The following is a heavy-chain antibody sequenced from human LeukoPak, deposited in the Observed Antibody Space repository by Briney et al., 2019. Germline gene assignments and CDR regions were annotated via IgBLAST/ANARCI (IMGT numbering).Heavy chain of an antibody. V-gene: IGHV3-53*01. Sequence: GGSLRLSCAASGFTVSSNYMSWVRQAPGKGLEWVSVIYSGDSTYYADSVKGRFTISRDNSKNTLYLQMNSLRAEDTAVYYCARDRYYDSSGYFDPDAFDIWGQGTMVTVSS. J-gene: IGHJ3*02. CDR1: GFTVSSNY. CDR2: IYSGDST. D-gene: IGHD3-22*01. CDR3: ARDRYYDSSGYFDPDAFDI.